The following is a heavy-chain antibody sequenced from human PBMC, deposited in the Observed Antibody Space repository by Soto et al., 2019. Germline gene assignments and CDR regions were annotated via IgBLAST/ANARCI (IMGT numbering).Heavy chain of an antibody. CDR1: GFSFSISA. Sequence: DVQLVESGGGLVKPGGSLILSCEVSGFSFSISAMNWVRQAPGKGLEWVSSINSGSTSVRYADSVKGRFTISRDNANNSLSLHMNSLRVEDTAVYYCARGGGSLNYWGQGPLVTVSS. D-gene: IGHD2-15*01. V-gene: IGHV3-21*02. CDR2: INSGSTSV. J-gene: IGHJ4*02. CDR3: ARGGGSLNY.